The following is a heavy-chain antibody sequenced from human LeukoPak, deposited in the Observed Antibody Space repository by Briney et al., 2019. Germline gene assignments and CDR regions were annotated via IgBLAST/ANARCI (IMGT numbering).Heavy chain of an antibody. V-gene: IGHV4-39*01. CDR1: SGSISSNNYY. Sequence: SETLSLTCTVSSGSISSNNYYWGWIRQPPGKGLQWIGNIYYSGSTYYNPSLKSRVIISVDTSKNQFSLKLSSVTAADTAVYFCARLGTGDCGGTCYGFGCWGKGTEVTLSS. J-gene: IGHJ4*02. CDR3: ARLGTGDCGGTCYGFGC. D-gene: IGHD2-21*01. CDR2: IYYSGST.